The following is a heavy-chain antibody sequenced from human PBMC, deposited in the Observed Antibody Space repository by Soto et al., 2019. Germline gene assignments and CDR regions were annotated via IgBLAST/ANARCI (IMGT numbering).Heavy chain of an antibody. CDR1: GLTFSSYT. J-gene: IGHJ4*02. CDR2: ITSSSSNI. V-gene: IGHV3-21*01. Sequence: EVQLVESGGGLVKPGGSLRLSCAASGLTFSSYTMNWVRQAPGKGLEWVSSITSSSSNIYYADSVKGRFSISRDNARNSLYLQVNSLRADDTAVYYCARGYVYFDYWGQGTLVTVSS. D-gene: IGHD3-16*01. CDR3: ARGYVYFDY.